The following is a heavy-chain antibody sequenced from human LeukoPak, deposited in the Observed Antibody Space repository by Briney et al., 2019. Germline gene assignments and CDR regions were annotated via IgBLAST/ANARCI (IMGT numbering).Heavy chain of an antibody. CDR3: ARHGYGGSGWYSRNYYYYGMDV. CDR1: GGSISSGSHH. Sequence: PSETLSLTCTVSGGSISSGSHHWGWFRQSPGKGLERIGSPYYRRTTYYNPSLNSRVTISVVTSKNQFSLQLNSVTAADTAVYYCARHGYGGSGWYSRNYYYYGMDVWGQGTTVTVSS. J-gene: IGHJ6*02. D-gene: IGHD6-19*01. CDR2: PYYRRTT. V-gene: IGHV4-39*01.